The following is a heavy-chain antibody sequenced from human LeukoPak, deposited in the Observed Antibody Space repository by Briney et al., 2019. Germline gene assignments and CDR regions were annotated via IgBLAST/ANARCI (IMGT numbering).Heavy chain of an antibody. CDR2: INHSGST. CDR3: ARGFLYYDLWSGYRSYNWFDP. D-gene: IGHD3-3*01. V-gene: IGHV4-34*01. CDR1: GGSFSGYY. J-gene: IGHJ5*02. Sequence: PSETLSLTCAVYGGSFSGYYWSWIRQPPGKGLEWIGEINHSGSTNYNPSLKSRVTISVDTSKNQFSLKLSSVTAADTAVYYCARGFLYYDLWSGYRSYNWFDPWGQGTLVTVSS.